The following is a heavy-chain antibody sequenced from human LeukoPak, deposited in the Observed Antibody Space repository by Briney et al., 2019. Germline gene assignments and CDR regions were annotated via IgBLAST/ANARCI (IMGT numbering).Heavy chain of an antibody. D-gene: IGHD2-21*01. CDR1: GFTFSSYE. V-gene: IGHV3-48*03. Sequence: GRSLRLSCAASGFTFSSYEMNWIRQAPGKGLEWVAYISSSSSTIYYADSVKGRFTISRDNAENSLSLQLSSLRGEDTALYYCARGDSSSILINDAFDFWGQGTMVTVSS. CDR3: ARGDSSSILINDAFDF. CDR2: ISSSSSTI. J-gene: IGHJ3*01.